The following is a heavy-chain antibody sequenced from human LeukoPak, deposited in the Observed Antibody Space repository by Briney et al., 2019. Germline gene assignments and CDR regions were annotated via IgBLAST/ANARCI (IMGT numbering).Heavy chain of an antibody. CDR3: ARVFMGPRHSSGLPDY. J-gene: IGHJ4*02. V-gene: IGHV4-59*01. D-gene: IGHD6-19*01. CDR2: IYYSGST. CDR1: GGSISSYY. Sequence: SETLSLTCTVSGGSISSYYWSWIRQPPGKGLEWIGYIYYSGSTNYNPSLKSRVTISVDTSKNQFSLKLSSVTAADTAVYYCARVFMGPRHSSGLPDYWGQGTLVTVSS.